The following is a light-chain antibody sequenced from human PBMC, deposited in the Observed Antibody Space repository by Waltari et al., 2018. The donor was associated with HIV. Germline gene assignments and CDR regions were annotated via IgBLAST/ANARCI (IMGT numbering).Light chain of an antibody. Sequence: SYVLTQPPSVSVDPGETARITCGGTNIGSKSVQWYQQKPGQAPVLVIYDDNERPAGIPERCSGSSSGNTATLTISRVEAGDEADYYCQVWDTTTDQWVFGGGTELAVL. J-gene: IGLJ3*02. CDR1: NIGSKS. V-gene: IGLV3-21*04. CDR3: QVWDTTTDQWV. CDR2: DDN.